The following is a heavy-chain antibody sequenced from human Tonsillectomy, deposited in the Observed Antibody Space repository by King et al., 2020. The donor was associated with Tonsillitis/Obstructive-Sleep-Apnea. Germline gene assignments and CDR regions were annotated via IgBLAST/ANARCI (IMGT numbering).Heavy chain of an antibody. Sequence: VQLQQWGAGLLKPSETLSLTCAVYGGSFSGYYWSWIRQPPGKGLEWIGEINHSGSTNYNPSLKSRVTISVDTSKNQFSLKLSSVTAADTAVYYCALGSSGSYYFGYWGQGTLVTVSS. J-gene: IGHJ4*02. CDR3: ALGSSGSYYFGY. CDR2: INHSGST. CDR1: GGSFSGYY. V-gene: IGHV4-34*01. D-gene: IGHD1-26*01.